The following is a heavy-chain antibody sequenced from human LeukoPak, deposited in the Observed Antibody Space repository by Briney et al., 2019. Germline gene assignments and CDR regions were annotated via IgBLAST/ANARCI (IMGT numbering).Heavy chain of an antibody. J-gene: IGHJ4*02. D-gene: IGHD3-22*01. Sequence: ASVTVSCKAPGYSFTTHWIHWVRQAPGQGLEWMAIINPSDGRAIYAQSFQGRVTVTSDTSTKIVSLELNNLRPDDTAVYYCAREKRVYETSALFEVWGQGSLVTVPS. CDR2: INPSDGRA. V-gene: IGHV1-46*01. CDR1: GYSFTTHW. CDR3: AREKRVYETSALFEV.